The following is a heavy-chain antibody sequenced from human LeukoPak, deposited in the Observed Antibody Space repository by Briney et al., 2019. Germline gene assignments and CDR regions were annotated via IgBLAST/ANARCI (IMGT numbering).Heavy chain of an antibody. CDR1: GYTFTSYA. J-gene: IGHJ5*02. V-gene: IGHV7-4-1*02. CDR2: INTNTGNP. CDR3: ARSALHTAMVKGWFDP. Sequence: ASVKVSCKASGYTFTSYAMNWVRQAPGQGLEWMGWINTNTGNPTYAQGFTGRFVFSLDTSVSTAYLQISSLKAEDTAVYYCARSALHTAMVKGWFDPWGQGTLVTVSS. D-gene: IGHD5-18*01.